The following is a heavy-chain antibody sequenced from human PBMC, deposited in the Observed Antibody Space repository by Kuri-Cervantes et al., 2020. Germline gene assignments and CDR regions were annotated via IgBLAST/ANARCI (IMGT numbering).Heavy chain of an antibody. J-gene: IGHJ6*03. CDR1: GYTFTSFS. D-gene: IGHD5-12*01. CDR3: ARYYDYYYYMDV. Sequence: ASVKVSCKASGYTFTSFSMHWVRQAPGQGLEWMGWINPNSGGTNYAQKFQGWVTMTRDTSISTAYMELSRLRSDDTAVYYCARYYDYYYYMDVWGKGTTVTVSS. V-gene: IGHV1-2*04. CDR2: INPNSGGT.